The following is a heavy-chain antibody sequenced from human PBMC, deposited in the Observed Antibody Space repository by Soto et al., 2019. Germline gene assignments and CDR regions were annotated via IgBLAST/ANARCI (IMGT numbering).Heavy chain of an antibody. CDR3: ARGGTGLWFGDSGDYYGMDV. CDR1: GGSFSGYY. J-gene: IGHJ6*02. Sequence: SETLSLTCAVYGGSFSGYYWSWIRQPPGKGLEWIGEINHSGSTNYNPSLKSRVTISVDTSKNQFSLKLSSVTAADTAVYYCARGGTGLWFGDSGDYYGMDVWGQGTTVTVSS. CDR2: INHSGST. V-gene: IGHV4-34*01. D-gene: IGHD3-10*01.